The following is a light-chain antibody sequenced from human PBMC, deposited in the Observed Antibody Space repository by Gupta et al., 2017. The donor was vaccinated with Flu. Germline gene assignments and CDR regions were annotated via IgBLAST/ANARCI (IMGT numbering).Light chain of an antibody. V-gene: IGKV3-20*01. CDR1: QSVSSSY. CDR2: GAS. J-gene: IGKJ1*01. CDR3: QHYGSSRWT. Sequence: EIVLTHSPGTLSLSPGERATLSCRASQSVSSSYLAWYKQKPGQAPRLLIYGASSRATGIPDRFTGSGSGTDFTLTISRLEPEDFAVYYCQHYGSSRWTFGQGTKVEIK.